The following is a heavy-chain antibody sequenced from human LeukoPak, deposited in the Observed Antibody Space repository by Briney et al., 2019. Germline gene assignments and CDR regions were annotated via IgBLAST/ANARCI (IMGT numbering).Heavy chain of an antibody. Sequence: PSETLSLTCTVSGDSVSTFYWSWIRQPPGKGLEWIGYIYYSGSTSYNPSLKSRVTISVDTSKNQFSLKLSSVTAADTAVYYCARHMSNYGFWSGYYAYNWFDPWGQGTLVTVSS. V-gene: IGHV4-59*08. CDR3: ARHMSNYGFWSGYYAYNWFDP. D-gene: IGHD3-3*01. CDR1: GDSVSTFY. J-gene: IGHJ5*02. CDR2: IYYSGST.